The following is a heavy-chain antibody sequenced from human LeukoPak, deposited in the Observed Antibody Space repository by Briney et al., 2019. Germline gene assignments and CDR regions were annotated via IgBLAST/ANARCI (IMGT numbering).Heavy chain of an antibody. CDR1: GFTFSSYA. D-gene: IGHD2-8*01. CDR3: ARDLRLMWFDP. V-gene: IGHV3-30-3*01. CDR2: ISYDGSNK. Sequence: GRSLRLSCAASGFTFSSYAMHWVRQAPGKGLGWVAVISYDGSNKYYADSVKGRFTISRDDSKNTLYLQMNSLRAEDTAVYYCARDLRLMWFDPWGQGTLVTVSS. J-gene: IGHJ5*02.